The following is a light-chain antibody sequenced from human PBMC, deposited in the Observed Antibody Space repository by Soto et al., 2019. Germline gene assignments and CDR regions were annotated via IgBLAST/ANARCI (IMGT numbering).Light chain of an antibody. CDR2: AAS. V-gene: IGKV1-27*01. J-gene: IGKJ1*01. CDR1: QVISDY. CDR3: QKYNSAPWT. Sequence: DIQMTQSPSSLSASVGDRVTLTCRASQVISDYLAWYQQKPGKVPELLIYAASTLQSGVPSRFSGSGSGTDFNLTISSLQPEDVATYYCQKYNSAPWTFGQGTKVEIK.